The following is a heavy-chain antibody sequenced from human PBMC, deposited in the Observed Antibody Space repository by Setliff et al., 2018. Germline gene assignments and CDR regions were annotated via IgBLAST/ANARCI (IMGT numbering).Heavy chain of an antibody. CDR2: IWDDGVKE. Sequence: PGGSLRLSCAASGFTFSTYRMHWVRQAPGKGLEWVAVIWDDGVKEYHADSVKGRFTISRDNSKNTLYLQMNSLRPEDTAVYYCARTCSGSGCYAGLESWGQGTPVTVSS. V-gene: IGHV3-33*08. D-gene: IGHD2-15*01. CDR1: GFTFSTYR. CDR3: ARTCSGSGCYAGLES. J-gene: IGHJ4*02.